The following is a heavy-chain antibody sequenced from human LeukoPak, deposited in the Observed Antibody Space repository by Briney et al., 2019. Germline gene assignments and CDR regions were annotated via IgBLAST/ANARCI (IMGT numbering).Heavy chain of an antibody. D-gene: IGHD2-21*01. CDR2: IIPIFGTA. CDR3: ARAFDVVAALPFDY. Sequence: GASVRVSCKASGGTFSSYAISWVRQAPGQGLEWMGGIIPIFGTANYAQKFQGRVTITADESTSTAYMELSSLRSEDTAVYYCARAFDVVAALPFDYWGQGTLVTVSS. V-gene: IGHV1-69*13. CDR1: GGTFSSYA. J-gene: IGHJ4*02.